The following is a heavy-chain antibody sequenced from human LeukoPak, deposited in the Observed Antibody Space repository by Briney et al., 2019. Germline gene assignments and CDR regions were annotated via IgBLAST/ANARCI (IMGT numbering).Heavy chain of an antibody. CDR2: MNPNSGNT. CDR1: GYTFTSYD. Sequence: ASVKVSCKASGYTFTSYDINWVRQAPGQGLEWMGWMNPNSGNTGYAQKFQGRVTMTRNTSISTAYMELSSLRSEDTAVYYCARRSAGSGARDYYYYMDVWGKGTTVTVSS. CDR3: ARRSAGSGARDYYYYMDV. D-gene: IGHD2-15*01. V-gene: IGHV1-8*01. J-gene: IGHJ6*03.